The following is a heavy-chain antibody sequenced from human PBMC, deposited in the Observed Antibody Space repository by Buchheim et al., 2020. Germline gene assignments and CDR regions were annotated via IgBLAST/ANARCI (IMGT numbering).Heavy chain of an antibody. Sequence: QVQLQQWGAGLLKPSETLSLTCAVYGGSFSGYYWSWIRQPPGKGLEWIGEIHHSGSTNYNPSLKSRVTISVDTSQTQFSLKLSSVTAADTAVYYCARGHSLGRGVPAALGYWGQGTL. CDR1: GGSFSGYY. D-gene: IGHD2-2*01. V-gene: IGHV4-34*01. CDR3: ARGHSLGRGVPAALGY. CDR2: IHHSGST. J-gene: IGHJ4*02.